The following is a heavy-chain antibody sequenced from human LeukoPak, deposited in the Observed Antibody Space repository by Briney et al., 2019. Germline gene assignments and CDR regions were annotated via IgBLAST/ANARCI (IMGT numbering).Heavy chain of an antibody. Sequence: KPGGSLRLSCAASGFTFSDYYMSWIRQSPGKGLQWVSSVSGSGSIIYYADSVKGRFTISRDNAKNSLYLQMNSLRVEDTAVYYCARDESGDNDAFDIWGRGTMVTVSS. V-gene: IGHV3-11*04. D-gene: IGHD2-21*01. CDR3: ARDESGDNDAFDI. CDR2: VSGSGSII. CDR1: GFTFSDYY. J-gene: IGHJ3*02.